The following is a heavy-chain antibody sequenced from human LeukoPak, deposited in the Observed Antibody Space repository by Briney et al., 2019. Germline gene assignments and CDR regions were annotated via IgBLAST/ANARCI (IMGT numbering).Heavy chain of an antibody. D-gene: IGHD2-15*01. V-gene: IGHV1-3*01. CDR1: GYTFTNYV. CDR2: SNGGNGNT. CDR3: ARDPLFCSGGSCIPYYYGLDV. J-gene: IGHJ6*04. Sequence: ASVTVSCKASGYTFTNYVMHWVRQAPGQRLEWMGWSNGGNGNTKYSQKFQGRATITRDTSASTAYMELSSLRSEDTAVYYCARDPLFCSGGSCIPYYYGLDVWGKGTTVTVSS.